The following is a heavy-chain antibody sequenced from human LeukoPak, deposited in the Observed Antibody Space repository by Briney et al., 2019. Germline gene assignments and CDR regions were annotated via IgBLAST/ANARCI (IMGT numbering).Heavy chain of an antibody. CDR1: GFIFSTSV. V-gene: IGHV3-23*01. CDR3: AKGSAAARPYYFDY. Sequence: GGSLRLSCAASGFIFSTSVMSWVRQAPGKGLEWVSAISGDGSSTYYADSAKGRFTISRDNSKNTLYLQMNSLRAEDTAIYYCAKGSAAARPYYFDYWGQGTLVAVSS. J-gene: IGHJ4*02. CDR2: ISGDGSST. D-gene: IGHD6-6*01.